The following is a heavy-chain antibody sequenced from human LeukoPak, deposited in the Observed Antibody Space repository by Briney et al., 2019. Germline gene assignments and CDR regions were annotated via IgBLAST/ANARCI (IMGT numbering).Heavy chain of an antibody. CDR2: IYYSGST. D-gene: IGHD3-10*01. CDR3: ARRGLIRYYFDY. J-gene: IGHJ4*02. V-gene: IGHV4-39*01. CDR1: GGSISSYY. Sequence: SETLSLTYTVSGGSISSYYWGWIRQPPGKGLEWIGSIYYSGSTYYNPSLKSRVTISVDTSKNQFSLKLSSVTAADTAVYYCARRGLIRYYFDYWGQGTLVTVSS.